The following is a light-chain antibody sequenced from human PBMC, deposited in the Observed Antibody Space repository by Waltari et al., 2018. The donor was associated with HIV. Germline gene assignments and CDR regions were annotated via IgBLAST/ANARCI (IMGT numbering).Light chain of an antibody. Sequence: QSLLTQPPSVSATPGQRITIPSTGNKSTIWAGHAVPCYRHLPGTAPRLLIFANSNRPSGVPDRISGSKSTASASLAITGLQAEDEGYYYCQSSDIRLHGLWVFGGGTKVTVL. CDR2: ANS. CDR1: KSTIWAGHA. J-gene: IGLJ3*02. CDR3: QSSDIRLHGLWV. V-gene: IGLV1-40*01.